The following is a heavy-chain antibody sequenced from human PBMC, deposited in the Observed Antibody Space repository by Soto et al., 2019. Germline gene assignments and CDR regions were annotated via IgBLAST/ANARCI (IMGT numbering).Heavy chain of an antibody. D-gene: IGHD3-10*01. V-gene: IGHV4-34*01. CDR2: INHSGST. J-gene: IGHJ4*02. CDR3: ATNGSGSYYRDY. CDR1: RWSFSGYY. Sequence: ESLSLTCAVYRWSFSGYYWCWFRQPPGKGLEWIGEINHSGSTNYNPSLKSRVTISVDTSKNQFSLKLRSVTAADTAVYYCATNGSGSYYRDYWGQG.